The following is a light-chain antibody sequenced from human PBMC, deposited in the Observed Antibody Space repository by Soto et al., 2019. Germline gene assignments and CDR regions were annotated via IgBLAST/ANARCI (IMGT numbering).Light chain of an antibody. V-gene: IGKV1-17*01. CDR1: QGIGNA. CDR3: QHMRT. Sequence: DIQMTQSPSSLSACVGDRFTITCRASQGIGNALGWYQQKPGKPPKVLIYDASTLESGVPSRFSGSGFGTEFSLTISSLQPDDFGSYYCQHMRTFGQGTKVDIK. J-gene: IGKJ1*01. CDR2: DAS.